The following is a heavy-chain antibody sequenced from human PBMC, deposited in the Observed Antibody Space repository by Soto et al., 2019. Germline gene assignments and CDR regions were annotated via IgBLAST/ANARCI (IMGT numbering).Heavy chain of an antibody. V-gene: IGHV1-69*06. CDR1: GGTFSSYA. CDR3: ARGSGYHYGMDV. Sequence: SVKVSCKASGGTFSSYAISWLRQSPGQGLEWMGGIIPIFGTANYAQKFQGRVTITADKSTSTAYMELSSLRSEDTAVYYCARGSGYHYGMDVWGQGTTVTVSS. J-gene: IGHJ6*02. CDR2: IIPIFGTA.